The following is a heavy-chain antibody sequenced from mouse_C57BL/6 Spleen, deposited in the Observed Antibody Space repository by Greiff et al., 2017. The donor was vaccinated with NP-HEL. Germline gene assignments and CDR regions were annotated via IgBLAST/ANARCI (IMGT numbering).Heavy chain of an antibody. V-gene: IGHV1-82*01. CDR1: GYAFSSSW. CDR3: ARCSVVAPFDY. Sequence: VQLQQSGPELVKPGASVKISCKASGYAFSSSWMNWVKQRPGKGLEWIGRIYPGDGDTNYNGKFKGKATLTADKSSSTAYMQLSSLTSEDSAVYFCARCSVVAPFDYWGQGTTLTVSS. CDR2: IYPGDGDT. D-gene: IGHD1-1*01. J-gene: IGHJ2*01.